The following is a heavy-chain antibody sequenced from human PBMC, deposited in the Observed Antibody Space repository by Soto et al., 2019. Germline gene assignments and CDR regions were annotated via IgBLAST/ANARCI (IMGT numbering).Heavy chain of an antibody. CDR3: ASRRITGATQTTFDY. D-gene: IGHD1-7*01. J-gene: IGHJ4*02. CDR1: GYTFTSYA. Sequence: ASVKVSCKASGYTFTSYAMHWVRQAPGQRLEWMGWINAGNGNTKYSQKFQGRVTITRDTSASTAYMELSSLRSEDTAVYYCASRRITGATQTTFDYWGQGTLVTVSS. CDR2: INAGNGNT. V-gene: IGHV1-3*01.